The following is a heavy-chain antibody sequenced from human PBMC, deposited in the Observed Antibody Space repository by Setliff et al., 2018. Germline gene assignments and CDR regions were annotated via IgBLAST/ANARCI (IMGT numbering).Heavy chain of an antibody. CDR2: IYNNGRT. CDR1: GGSISGYY. D-gene: IGHD3-16*01. V-gene: IGHV4-4*08. Sequence: SETLSLTCSVSGGSISGYYWSWLRQPPGKGLEWIGYIYNNGRTNYHPALKRRVTMSVDTSKNQLSLTLRSVTAADTAVYYCARDWRGETVNLGYMDVWGRGTTVTVSS. J-gene: IGHJ6*03. CDR3: ARDWRGETVNLGYMDV.